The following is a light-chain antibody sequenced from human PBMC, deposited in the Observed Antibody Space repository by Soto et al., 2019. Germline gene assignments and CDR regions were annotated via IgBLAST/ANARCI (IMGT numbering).Light chain of an antibody. CDR2: LNSDGSH. J-gene: IGLJ7*01. V-gene: IGLV4-69*01. CDR3: QTWGTGTHAV. Sequence: QSVLTQSPSASASLGASVKLTCTLSSRHSTYAIAWHQQQPEKGPRYLMKLNSDGSHSKGDGIPDRFSGSSSGGERYLTISSLQSEDEADYYCQTWGTGTHAVFGGGTQLTVL. CDR1: SRHSTYA.